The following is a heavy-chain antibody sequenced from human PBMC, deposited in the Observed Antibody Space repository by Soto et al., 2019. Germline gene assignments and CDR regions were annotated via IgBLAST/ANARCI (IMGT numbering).Heavy chain of an antibody. Sequence: PCGTLRLPCTVSGFRLSNCAMYWARQAPGKGLEWVAIISHDARSKDYWDSVKGQCSISRDNSKNTLALQMDSLTSDDSAMYYCAKDRVDIVILPPATTYSFDPWGQGSLV. CDR3: AKDRVDIVILPPATTYSFDP. CDR2: ISHDARSK. CDR1: GFRLSNCA. J-gene: IGHJ5*02. V-gene: IGHV3-30*18. D-gene: IGHD2-2*03.